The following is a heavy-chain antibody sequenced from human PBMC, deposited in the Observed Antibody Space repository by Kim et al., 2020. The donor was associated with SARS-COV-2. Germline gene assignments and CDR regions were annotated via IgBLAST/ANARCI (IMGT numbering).Heavy chain of an antibody. V-gene: IGHV4-34*01. CDR2: INHSGST. J-gene: IGHJ5*02. D-gene: IGHD5-12*01. Sequence: SETLSLTCAVYGGSFSGYYWSWIRQPPGKGLEWIGEINHSGSTNYNPSLKSRVTISVDTSKNQFSLKLSSVTAADTAVYYCARGVATIRWPNFSLSSWFDPWGQGTLVTVTS. CDR3: ARGVATIRWPNFSLSSWFDP. CDR1: GGSFSGYY.